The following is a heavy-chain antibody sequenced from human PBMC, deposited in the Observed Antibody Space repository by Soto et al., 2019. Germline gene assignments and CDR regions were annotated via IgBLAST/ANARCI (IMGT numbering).Heavy chain of an antibody. CDR2: IKNKANSYTT. D-gene: IGHD6-19*01. CDR1: GFTFSDHY. CDR3: TRVRLGSRRTSDY. V-gene: IGHV3-72*01. J-gene: IGHJ4*02. Sequence: EVQLVESGGGLVQPEGSLRLSCAASGFTFSDHYMDWVRQAPGKGLEWVGRIKNKANSYTTEYAAPVKGRFIISRDDSKNPVFRQINRLKTDDPAVYYCTRVRLGSRRTSDYWGQGILVTVSS.